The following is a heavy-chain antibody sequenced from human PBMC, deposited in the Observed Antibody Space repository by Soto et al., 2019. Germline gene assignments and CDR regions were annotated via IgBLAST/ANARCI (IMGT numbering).Heavy chain of an antibody. V-gene: IGHV1-69*02. J-gene: IGHJ5*02. CDR3: ARNFGGQLPHQMGWFDP. Sequence: QVQLGQSGAEVKKPGSSVKVSCKASGGTFSSYTISWVRQAPGQGLEWMGRIIPILGIANYAQKFQGRVTITADKSTSTAYRELSSLRSEDTAVYYCARNFGGQLPHQMGWFDPWGQGTLVTVSS. CDR1: GGTFSSYT. D-gene: IGHD2-2*01. CDR2: IIPILGIA.